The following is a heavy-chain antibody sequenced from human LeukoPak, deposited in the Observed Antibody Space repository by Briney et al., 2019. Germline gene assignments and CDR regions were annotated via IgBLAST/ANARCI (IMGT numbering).Heavy chain of an antibody. CDR3: ARDKAPSHIAVLDY. CDR2: TSYDGSNK. J-gene: IGHJ4*02. Sequence: DPGGSLRLSCAASGFTFSGHAMHWVRQAPGKGLECLAVTSYDGSNKYYADSVKGRFTISRENSKNTVYLQMNSLRAEDTALYYCARDKAPSHIAVLDYWGQGTLVTVPS. CDR1: GFTFSGHA. D-gene: IGHD5-12*01. V-gene: IGHV3-30*04.